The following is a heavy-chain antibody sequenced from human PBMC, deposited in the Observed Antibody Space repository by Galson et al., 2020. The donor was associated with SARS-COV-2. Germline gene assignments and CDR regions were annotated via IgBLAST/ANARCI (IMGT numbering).Heavy chain of an antibody. V-gene: IGHV4-39*01. CDR3: ATRPHIVVVPAATSYFDY. J-gene: IGHJ4*02. CDR1: GGSISSSSYY. Sequence: SETLSLTCTVSGGSISSSSYYWGWIRQPPGKGLEWIGSIYYSGSTYYNPSLKSRVTISVDTSKNQFSLKLSSVTAADTAVYYCATRPHIVVVPAATSYFDYWGQGTLVTVSS. CDR2: IYYSGST. D-gene: IGHD2-2*01.